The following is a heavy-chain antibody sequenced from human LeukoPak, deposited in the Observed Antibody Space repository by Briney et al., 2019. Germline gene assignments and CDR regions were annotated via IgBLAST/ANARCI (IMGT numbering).Heavy chain of an antibody. D-gene: IGHD1-26*01. J-gene: IGHJ6*03. CDR1: GYTFTGYY. V-gene: IGHV1-2*02. Sequence: GALVKVSCKASGYTFTGYYMHWVRQAPGQGLEWMGWINPNSGGTNYAQKFQGRVTMTRDTSISTAYMELSRLRSDDTAVYYCARDGAGGDYYYYYYMDVWGKGTTVTVSS. CDR2: INPNSGGT. CDR3: ARDGAGGDYYYYYYMDV.